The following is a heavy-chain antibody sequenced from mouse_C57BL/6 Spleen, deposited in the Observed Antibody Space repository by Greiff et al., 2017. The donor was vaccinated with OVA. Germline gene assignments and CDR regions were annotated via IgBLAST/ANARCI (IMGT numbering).Heavy chain of an antibody. J-gene: IGHJ2*01. CDR3: ARYGNYMYYFDY. Sequence: QVHVKQSGPELVKPGASVKISCKASGYAFSSSWMNWVKQRPGKGLEWIGRIYPGDGDTNYNGKFKGKATLTADKSSSTAYMQLSSLTSEDSAVYFCARYGNYMYYFDYWGQGTTLTVSS. CDR1: GYAFSSSW. V-gene: IGHV1-82*01. D-gene: IGHD2-1*01. CDR2: IYPGDGDT.